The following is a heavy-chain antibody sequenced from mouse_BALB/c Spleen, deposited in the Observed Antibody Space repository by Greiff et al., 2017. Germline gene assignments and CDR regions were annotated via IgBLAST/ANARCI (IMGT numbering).Heavy chain of an antibody. V-gene: IGHV5-6-4*01. CDR1: GFTFSSYT. CDR3: TRDRDDYDEGFAY. CDR2: ISSGGSYT. J-gene: IGHJ3*01. D-gene: IGHD2-4*01. Sequence: DVQLVESGGGLVKPGGSLKLSCAASGFTFSSYTMSWVRQTPEKRLEWVATISSGGSYTYYPDSVKGRFTISRDNAKNTLYLQMSSLKSEDTAMYYCTRDRDDYDEGFAYWGQGTLVTVSA.